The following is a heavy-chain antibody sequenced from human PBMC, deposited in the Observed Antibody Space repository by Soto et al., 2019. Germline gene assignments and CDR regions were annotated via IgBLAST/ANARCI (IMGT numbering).Heavy chain of an antibody. CDR2: ISYDGSNK. J-gene: IGHJ4*02. V-gene: IGHV3-30*18. CDR1: GFTFSSYG. D-gene: IGHD6-19*01. Sequence: GGSLRLSCAASGFTFSSYGMHWVRQAPGKGLEWVAVISYDGSNKYYADSVKGRFTISRDNSKNTLYLQMNSLRAEDTAVYYCAKFSGPRDYWGQGTLVTVSS. CDR3: AKFSGPRDY.